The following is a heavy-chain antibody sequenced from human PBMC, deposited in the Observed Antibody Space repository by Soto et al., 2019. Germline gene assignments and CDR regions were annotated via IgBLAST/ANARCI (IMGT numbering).Heavy chain of an antibody. V-gene: IGHV3-23*01. CDR1: GFSFNNYA. CDR3: AKGRDFWHLGWFDP. J-gene: IGHJ5*02. CDR2: ISGSGGSA. Sequence: GGSLRLSCAASGFSFNNYAMTWVRQAPGRGLEWVSAISGSGGSAYYADSVKGRFTISKDISKNTLYLQMNSLRADDTALYYCAKGRDFWHLGWFDPWGQGTLVTVSS. D-gene: IGHD3-3*01.